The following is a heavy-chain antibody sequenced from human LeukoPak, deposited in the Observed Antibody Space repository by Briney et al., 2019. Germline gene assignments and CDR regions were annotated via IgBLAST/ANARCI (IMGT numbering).Heavy chain of an antibody. Sequence: ASVKVSCKASGYTFTGYYMHWVRQAPGQGLEWMGRINPNSGCTNYAQKFQGRVTMTRDTSFSTAYMELSRLRSDDTAVYYCARDRAVADSYYCYYMDVWGKGTTVTVSS. CDR1: GYTFTGYY. CDR3: ARDRAVADSYYCYYMDV. CDR2: INPNSGCT. V-gene: IGHV1-2*06. J-gene: IGHJ6*03. D-gene: IGHD6-19*01.